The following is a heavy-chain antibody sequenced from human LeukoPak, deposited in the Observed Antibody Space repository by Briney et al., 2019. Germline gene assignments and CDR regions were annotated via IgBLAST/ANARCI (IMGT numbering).Heavy chain of an antibody. V-gene: IGHV1-18*01. CDR1: GYTFTSYG. Sequence: VASVKVSCKASGYTFTSYGISWVRQAPGQGLEGMGWISAYNGNTNYAQKLQGRVTMTTDTSTSTAYMELRSLRSGDTAVYYCARPRSGLSLFCDYWGQGTLVTVSS. CDR2: ISAYNGNT. CDR3: ARPRSGLSLFCDY. J-gene: IGHJ4*02. D-gene: IGHD2-15*01.